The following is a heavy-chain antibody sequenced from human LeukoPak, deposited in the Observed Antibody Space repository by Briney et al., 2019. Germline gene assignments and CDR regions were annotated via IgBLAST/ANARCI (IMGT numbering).Heavy chain of an antibody. CDR3: AKVRWDHRKLLLALDY. V-gene: IGHV3-30*02. CDR1: GFTFSSYG. J-gene: IGHJ4*02. D-gene: IGHD1-26*01. CDR2: IRYDGSNK. Sequence: AGGSLRLSCAASGFTFSSYGMHWVRQAPGKGLEWVAFIRYDGSNKYYADSVKGRFTISRDNSKNTLYLQMNSLRAEDTAVYYCAKVRWDHRKLLLALDYWGQGTLVTVSS.